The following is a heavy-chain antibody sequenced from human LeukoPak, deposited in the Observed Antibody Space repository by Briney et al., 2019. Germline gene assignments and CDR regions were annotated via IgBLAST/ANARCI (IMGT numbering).Heavy chain of an antibody. CDR1: GFTVSSNY. V-gene: IGHV3-66*01. CDR2: IYSGGST. J-gene: IGHJ3*02. CDR3: ARDQLGYDSSGYYRTYDAFDI. D-gene: IGHD3-22*01. Sequence: PGGSLRLSCAASGFTVSSNYMSWVRQAPGKGLEWVSVIYSGGSTYYADSVKGGFTISRDNSKNTLYLQMNSLRAEDTAVYYCARDQLGYDSSGYYRTYDAFDIWGQGTMVTVSS.